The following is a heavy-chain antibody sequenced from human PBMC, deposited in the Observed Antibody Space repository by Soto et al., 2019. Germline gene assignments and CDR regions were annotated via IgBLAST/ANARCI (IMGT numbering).Heavy chain of an antibody. CDR1: GFTFSIYG. CDR2: ISYDGSNK. CDR3: AKDSYDSSGYYDRDDY. Sequence: QVQLVESGGGVVQPGRSLRLSCGASGFTFSIYGMHWVRQAPGKGLEWVAVISYDGSNKYYADSVKGRFTVSRDNSKNTLYLQMNSLRAEDTAVYYCAKDSYDSSGYYDRDDYWGQGTLVTVSS. J-gene: IGHJ4*02. D-gene: IGHD3-22*01. V-gene: IGHV3-30*18.